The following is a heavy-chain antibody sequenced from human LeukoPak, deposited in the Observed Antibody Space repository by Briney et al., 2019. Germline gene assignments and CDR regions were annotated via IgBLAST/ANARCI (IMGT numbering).Heavy chain of an antibody. CDR2: IYYSGST. CDR3: ASRGYYYDSSGHPTYYFDY. D-gene: IGHD3-22*01. Sequence: SETLSLTCAVSGGSISSGGYSWSWIRQPPGKGLEWIGYIYYSGSTYYNPSLKSRVTISVDTSKNQFSLKLSSVTAADTAVYYCASRGYYYDSSGHPTYYFDYWGQGTLVTVSS. CDR1: GGSISSGGYS. V-gene: IGHV4-30-4*07. J-gene: IGHJ4*02.